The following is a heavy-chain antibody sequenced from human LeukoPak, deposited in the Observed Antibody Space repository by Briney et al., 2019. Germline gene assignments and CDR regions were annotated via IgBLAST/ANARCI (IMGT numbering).Heavy chain of an antibody. CDR2: IYYSGST. D-gene: IGHD6-13*01. CDR1: GGSISSYY. CDR3: ARSATGTDPFGY. J-gene: IGHJ4*02. V-gene: IGHV4-59*08. Sequence: SETLSLTCTVSGGSISSYYWSWIRQPPGKGLEWIGYIYYSGSTNYNPSLKSRVTISVDTSKNQFSLKLSSVTAADTAVYYCARSATGTDPFGYWGQGTLVTVSS.